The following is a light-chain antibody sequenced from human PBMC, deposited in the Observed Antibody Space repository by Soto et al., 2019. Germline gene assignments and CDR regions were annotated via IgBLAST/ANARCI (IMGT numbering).Light chain of an antibody. V-gene: IGLV2-14*01. CDR1: SGDVAGYNY. CDR2: DVS. CDR3: SSHSSSRILQV. J-gene: IGLJ1*01. Sequence: QSVLTQPASVSGSPGQSITISCTGTSGDVAGYNYVSWFQQHPGKAPKLMIFDVSNRPSGVSNRFSGSKSGNTASLTISGLQAEDEADYYCSSHSSSRILQVFVTGTKVTVL.